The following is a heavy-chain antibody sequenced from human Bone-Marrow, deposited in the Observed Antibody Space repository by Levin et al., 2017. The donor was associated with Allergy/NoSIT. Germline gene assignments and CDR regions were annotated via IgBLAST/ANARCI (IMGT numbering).Heavy chain of an antibody. CDR1: GGSISCGNYY. V-gene: IGHV4-61*02. CDR3: ARVGHVRESSGTSWYSFSYYYMDV. J-gene: IGHJ6*03. Sequence: SETLSLTCTVSGGSISCGNYYWSWIRQPAGERLEWIGRIYTSGSTNYNPSLKSRVTISLDTSKNQFSLKLTSVTAADTAVYYCARVGHVRESSGTSWYSFSYYYMDVWGKGTTVTVSS. CDR2: IYTSGST. D-gene: IGHD2-2*02.